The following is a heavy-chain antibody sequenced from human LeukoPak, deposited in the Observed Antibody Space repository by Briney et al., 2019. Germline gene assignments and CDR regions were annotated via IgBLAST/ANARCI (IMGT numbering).Heavy chain of an antibody. CDR2: INRSGST. Sequence: PSETLSLTCAVYGGSFSGYYWSWIRQPPGRGLEWIGEINRSGSTNYNPSLKSRVTISVDTSKNQFSLKLSSVTAADTAVYYCARGLPVARWYYYYYMDVWGKGTTVTVSS. V-gene: IGHV4-34*01. J-gene: IGHJ6*03. D-gene: IGHD6-19*01. CDR1: GGSFSGYY. CDR3: ARGLPVARWYYYYYMDV.